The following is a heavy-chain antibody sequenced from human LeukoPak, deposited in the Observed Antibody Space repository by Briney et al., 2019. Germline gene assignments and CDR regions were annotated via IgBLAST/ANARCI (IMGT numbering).Heavy chain of an antibody. Sequence: SETLSLTCTVSGVSVSSGSYYWGWIRQPPGKGLEWIGYIYYSASTNYNPSLKSRVTISVDTSNNQFSLKLSSVTAADTAVYYCARGSREYSYGWGQGALVTVSS. CDR3: ARGSREYSYG. D-gene: IGHD5-18*01. J-gene: IGHJ4*02. V-gene: IGHV4-61*01. CDR1: GVSVSSGSYY. CDR2: IYYSAST.